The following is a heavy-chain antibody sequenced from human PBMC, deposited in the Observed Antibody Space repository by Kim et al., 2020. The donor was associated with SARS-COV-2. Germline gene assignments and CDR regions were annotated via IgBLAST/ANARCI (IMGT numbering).Heavy chain of an antibody. CDR1: GFTFSSYA. CDR3: AKVPSNRLTTPWSYYGVDV. CDR2: ISTGGGDT. V-gene: IGHV3-23*01. D-gene: IGHD4-17*01. Sequence: GGSLRLSCTASGFTFSSYAMNWVRQAPGKGLEWVSIISTGGGDTYYADSVKGRFTISRDNSKNTLYLQMNSLRAEDTAVYYCAKVPSNRLTTPWSYYGVDVWGQGTTVTVSS. J-gene: IGHJ6*02.